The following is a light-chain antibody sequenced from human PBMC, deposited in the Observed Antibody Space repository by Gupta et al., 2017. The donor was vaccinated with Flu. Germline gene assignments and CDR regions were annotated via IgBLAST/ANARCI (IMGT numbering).Light chain of an antibody. V-gene: IGLV3-1*01. Sequence: SYGLTQPASVSVSPGQTASITCSGDKLGDKYACWYQQKPGQSPVLLIYQDTKRPSGIPERFSGSSSGNTATLTIRGTQAMDEADYYCQAWDISYVVFGGGTKLTVL. CDR3: QAWDISYVV. CDR1: KLGDKY. J-gene: IGLJ2*01. CDR2: QDT.